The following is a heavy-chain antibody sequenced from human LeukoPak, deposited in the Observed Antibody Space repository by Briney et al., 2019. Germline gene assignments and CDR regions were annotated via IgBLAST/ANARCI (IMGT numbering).Heavy chain of an antibody. J-gene: IGHJ5*02. CDR2: INGDTGDT. CDR1: GYTFSSYD. D-gene: IGHD6-13*01. V-gene: IGHV1-18*01. CDR3: ARHIAAAAKWLDP. Sequence: ASVKVSCKASGYTFSSYDITWVRQAPGQGLEWMGWINGDTGDTNYAQNLQGRLTMTTDTSTSTGYMELRSLRSDDTAVYYCARHIAAAAKWLDPWGQGTLVIVSS.